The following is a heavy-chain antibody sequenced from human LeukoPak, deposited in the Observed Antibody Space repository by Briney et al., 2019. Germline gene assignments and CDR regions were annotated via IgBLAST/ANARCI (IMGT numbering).Heavy chain of an antibody. CDR3: AGGYYDSSGYQDY. D-gene: IGHD3-22*01. Sequence: SETLSLTCTVSGGSISSYYWSWIRQPPGKGLEWIGYIYYSGSTNYNPSLKSRVTISVDTSKNQFSLKLSSVTAADTAVYYCAGGYYDSSGYQDYWGQGTLVTVSS. CDR1: GGSISSYY. CDR2: IYYSGST. V-gene: IGHV4-59*01. J-gene: IGHJ4*02.